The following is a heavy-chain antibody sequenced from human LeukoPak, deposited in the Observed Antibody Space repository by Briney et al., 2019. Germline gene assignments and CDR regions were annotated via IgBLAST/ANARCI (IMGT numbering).Heavy chain of an antibody. CDR2: IYYSGST. D-gene: IGHD3-22*01. CDR1: GGSISSNY. Sequence: SETLSLTCTVSGGSISSNYWSWIRQPPGKGLEWIGYIYYSGSTNYNPSLKSRVTISVDTSKNQFSLKLSSVTAADTAVYYCAAWGYYDSSGYRGWFDPWGQGTLVTVSS. V-gene: IGHV4-59*01. CDR3: AAWGYYDSSGYRGWFDP. J-gene: IGHJ5*02.